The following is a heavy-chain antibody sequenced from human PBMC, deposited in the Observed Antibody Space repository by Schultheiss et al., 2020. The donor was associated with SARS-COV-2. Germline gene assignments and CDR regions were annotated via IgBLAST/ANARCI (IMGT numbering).Heavy chain of an antibody. CDR3: ARLGIVPAATDHLPFDYYYYYMDV. J-gene: IGHJ6*03. CDR2: ISGSGGST. CDR1: GFTFSDYY. D-gene: IGHD2-2*01. Sequence: GGSLRLSCAASGFTFSDYYMNWMRQAPGKGLEWVSAISGSGGSTYYADSVKGRFTISRDNSKNTLYLQMNSLRAEDTALYYCARLGIVPAATDHLPFDYYYYYMDVWGKGTTVTVSS. V-gene: IGHV3-23*01.